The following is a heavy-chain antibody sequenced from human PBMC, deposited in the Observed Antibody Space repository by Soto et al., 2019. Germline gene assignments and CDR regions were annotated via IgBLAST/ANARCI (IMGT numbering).Heavy chain of an antibody. CDR2: ISGSGVTT. Sequence: EVQLLESGGGLVQPGGSLRLSCAASGLTFSSYAMSWVRQAPGKGLEWVSLISGSGVTTYYADSVKGRFTISRDNSKNTLYLQMNSLRAEDTAVYYCAKALSGSIRYFDYWGQGTLVTVSS. J-gene: IGHJ4*02. CDR1: GLTFSSYA. CDR3: AKALSGSIRYFDY. D-gene: IGHD1-26*01. V-gene: IGHV3-23*01.